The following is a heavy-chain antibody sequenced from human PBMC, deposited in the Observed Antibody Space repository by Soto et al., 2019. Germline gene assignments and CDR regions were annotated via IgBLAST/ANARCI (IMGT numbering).Heavy chain of an antibody. V-gene: IGHV1-18*01. CDR1: GYTFTSYG. CDR2: ISAYNGNT. J-gene: IGHJ5*02. Sequence: GASVKFSCKASGYTFTSYGISWVRQAPGQVLECMVWISAYNGNTNYXXKLQGRVXXTTDTSTSTAXMELRXLRSDDTAVXYCAREGSSGGLGWFDPWRQGTLVTVSS. D-gene: IGHD6-19*01. CDR3: AREGSSGGLGWFDP.